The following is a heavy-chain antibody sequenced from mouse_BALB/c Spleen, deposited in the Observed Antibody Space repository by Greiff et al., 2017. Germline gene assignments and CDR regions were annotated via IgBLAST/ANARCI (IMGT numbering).Heavy chain of an antibody. CDR2: VNPNNGGT. V-gene: IGHV1-26*01. D-gene: IGHD2-4*01. Sequence: VQLQQSGPELVKPGASVKISCKASGYTFTDYYMNWVKQSHGKSLEWIGLVNPNNGGTSYNQKFKGKATLTVDKSSSTAYMELRSLTSEDSAVYYCARYDYDGSWFAYWGQGTLVTVSA. CDR1: GYTFTDYY. J-gene: IGHJ3*01. CDR3: ARYDYDGSWFAY.